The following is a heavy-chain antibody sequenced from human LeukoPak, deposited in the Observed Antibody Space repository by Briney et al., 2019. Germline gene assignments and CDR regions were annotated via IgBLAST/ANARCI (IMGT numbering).Heavy chain of an antibody. D-gene: IGHD6-13*01. CDR3: ARDRVTEQQPTDWYYYGMDV. CDR1: GYTFTSYY. CDR2: INPSGGST. V-gene: IGHV1-46*01. Sequence: GASVKVSCKASGYTFTSYYMHWVRQAPGQGLEWMGIINPSGGSTSYAQKFQGRVTMTRDTSTSTVYMELSSLRSEDTAVYYCARDRVTEQQPTDWYYYGMDVWGQGTTVTVSS. J-gene: IGHJ6*02.